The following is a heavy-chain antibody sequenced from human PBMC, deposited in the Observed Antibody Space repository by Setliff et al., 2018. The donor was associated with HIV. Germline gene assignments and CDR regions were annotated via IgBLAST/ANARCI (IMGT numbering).Heavy chain of an antibody. Sequence: SETLSLTCTVSGDSINSGNYYWSWIRQPAGKGLEWIGRIYSSGSTNYNPSLKSRVTISADTSKNQFSLKLSSVTAADTALYYCARADSSTWSHYFDYWGQGTLVTVSS. CDR2: IYSSGST. CDR1: GDSINSGNYY. CDR3: ARADSSTWSHYFDY. J-gene: IGHJ4*02. D-gene: IGHD6-6*01. V-gene: IGHV4-61*02.